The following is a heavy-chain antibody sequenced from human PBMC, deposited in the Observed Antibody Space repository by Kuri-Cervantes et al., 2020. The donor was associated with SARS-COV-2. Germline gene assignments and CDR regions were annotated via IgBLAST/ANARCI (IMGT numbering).Heavy chain of an antibody. V-gene: IGHV1-69*05. CDR1: GGTFSSYA. CDR2: IIPIFGTA. J-gene: IGHJ3*02. Sequence: SVKVSCKASGGTFSSYAISWVRQAPGQGLEWMGGIIPIFGTANYAQKFQGRVTITTDESTSTAYMELSSLRSEDTAVYYCARILNSSGWPIDAFDIWGQGTMVTVSS. D-gene: IGHD6-19*01. CDR3: ARILNSSGWPIDAFDI.